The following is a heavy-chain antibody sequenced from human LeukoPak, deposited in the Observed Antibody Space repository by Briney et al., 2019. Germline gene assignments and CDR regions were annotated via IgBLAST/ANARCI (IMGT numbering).Heavy chain of an antibody. CDR3: ARGSFFGY. CDR1: GFTFTSYS. J-gene: IGHJ4*02. Sequence: GGSLRPSCAASGFTFTSYSINWVRQAPGKGLEWVSSISSGSSYINYADSVKGRFTISRDNAKNSLYLQMNSLRVEDTAVYYCARGSFFGYWGQGTLVTVSS. CDR2: ISSGSSYI. D-gene: IGHD2-15*01. V-gene: IGHV3-21*01.